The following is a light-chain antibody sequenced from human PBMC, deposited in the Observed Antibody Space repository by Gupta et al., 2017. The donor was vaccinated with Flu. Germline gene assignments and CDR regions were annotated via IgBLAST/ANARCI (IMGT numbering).Light chain of an antibody. CDR3: QSYDGSLNSYV. CDR1: SPNIGAGYD. CDR2: ANT. Sequence: QSVLTQPPSVSGAPGQRVTISCPGSSPNIGAGYDVQWYQHLPGTAPKLLIYANTDRPSGVPDRFSGSTSGVSASLAITGLQAEDEADYYCQSYDGSLNSYVFGSGTKVTVL. V-gene: IGLV1-40*01. J-gene: IGLJ1*01.